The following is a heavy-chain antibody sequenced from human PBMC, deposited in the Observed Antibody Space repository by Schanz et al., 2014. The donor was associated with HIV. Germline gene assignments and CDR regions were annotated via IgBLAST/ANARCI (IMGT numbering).Heavy chain of an antibody. CDR3: ARSQKGTSCCSPLDF. CDR1: GLTISNYS. Sequence: EVQLAESGGGLVKPGGSLRLSCAASGLTISNYSMNWVRQAPGKGLEWVSTISGSGGSTYYADSVKGRFTISRGNSKNTLYLQMNSLSTEDAAVYHCARSQKGTSCCSPLDFWGQGTPVTV. V-gene: IGHV3-23*04. J-gene: IGHJ4*02. CDR2: ISGSGGST. D-gene: IGHD2-2*01.